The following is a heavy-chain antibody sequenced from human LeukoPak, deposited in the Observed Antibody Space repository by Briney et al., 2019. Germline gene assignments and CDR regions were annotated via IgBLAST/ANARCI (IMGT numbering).Heavy chain of an antibody. CDR3: AELGITMIGGV. CDR1: GFTFTNYD. V-gene: IGHV3-48*03. J-gene: IGHJ6*04. Sequence: SCKASGFTFTNYDINWVRQAPGKGLEWVSYISSSGSTIYYADSVKGRFTISRDNAKNSLYLQMNSLRAEDTAVYYCAELGITMIGGVWGKGTTVTISS. D-gene: IGHD3-10*02. CDR2: ISSSGSTI.